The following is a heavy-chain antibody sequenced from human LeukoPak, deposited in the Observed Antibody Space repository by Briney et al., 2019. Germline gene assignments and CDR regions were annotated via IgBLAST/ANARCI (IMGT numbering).Heavy chain of an antibody. CDR3: ATNPPGIAVAGNGNFDN. V-gene: IGHV3-9*01. CDR1: GFTFDDYA. Sequence: QPGRSLRLSCAASGFTFDDYAMHWVRQAPGKGLEWVSGISWNSGSIGYADSVKGRFTISRDNAKNSLYLQMQSLRPEDTAFYYCATNPPGIAVAGNGNFDNWGQGTLVTVSS. CDR2: ISWNSGSI. J-gene: IGHJ4*02. D-gene: IGHD6-19*01.